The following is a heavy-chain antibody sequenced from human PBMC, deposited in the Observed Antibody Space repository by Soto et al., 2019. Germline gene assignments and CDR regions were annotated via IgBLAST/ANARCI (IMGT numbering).Heavy chain of an antibody. D-gene: IGHD2-8*01. CDR1: GFTFSSYA. Sequence: GGSLRLSCAASGFTFSSYAMSWVRQAPGKGLEWVSAISGSGGSTYYADSVKGRFTISRDNSKNTLYLQMNSLRAEDTAVYYCANVLMVYAMVTNPYGMDVWGQGTTVTVSS. V-gene: IGHV3-23*01. CDR2: ISGSGGST. J-gene: IGHJ6*02. CDR3: ANVLMVYAMVTNPYGMDV.